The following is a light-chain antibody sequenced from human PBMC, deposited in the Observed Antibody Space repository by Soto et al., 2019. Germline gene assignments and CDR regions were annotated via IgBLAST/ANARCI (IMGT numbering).Light chain of an antibody. J-gene: IGLJ1*01. CDR1: SSDVGGYNY. V-gene: IGLV2-14*03. CDR2: DVS. Sequence: QSVLTQPASVSGSPGQSITISCTGTSSDVGGYNYVSWYQHHPGKAPKLIIYDVSNRPSGVSNRFSGSKSGNTASLTISGLRPEDEADYYCSSYTTGNTRQIVFGTGTKLTVL. CDR3: SSYTTGNTRQIV.